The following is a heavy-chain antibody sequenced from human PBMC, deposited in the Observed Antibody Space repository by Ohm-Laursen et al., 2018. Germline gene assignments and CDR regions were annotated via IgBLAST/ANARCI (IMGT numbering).Heavy chain of an antibody. CDR3: ARLLLTGTNCFQH. D-gene: IGHD1/OR15-1a*01. V-gene: IGHV4-59*08. CDR1: GGSISSFY. CDR2: VHYSGTT. Sequence: SETLSLTCTVSGGSISSFYWSWIRQPPGKGLEWIGYVHYSGTTKYNPSLKSRITMSVDTSKNQFSLNLSSVTAADTAVYYCARLLLTGTNCFQHWGRGALVTVSS. J-gene: IGHJ1*01.